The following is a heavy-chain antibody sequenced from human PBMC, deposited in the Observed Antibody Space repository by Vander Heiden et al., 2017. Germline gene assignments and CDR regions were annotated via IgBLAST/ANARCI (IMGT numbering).Heavy chain of an antibody. D-gene: IGHD2-2*01. V-gene: IGHV3-7*01. CDR3: ARESSSSSPGFDP. Sequence: GLVQPGGSLRLSCAASGFTLGGYWMSWVRQAPGKGLEWVANIKQDGNEKYYVDSVKGRFTISRDNSKNSLYLQMNSLRAEDTAGYYCARESSSSSPGFDPWGQGTLVTVSS. J-gene: IGHJ5*02. CDR1: GFTLGGYW. CDR2: IKQDGNEK.